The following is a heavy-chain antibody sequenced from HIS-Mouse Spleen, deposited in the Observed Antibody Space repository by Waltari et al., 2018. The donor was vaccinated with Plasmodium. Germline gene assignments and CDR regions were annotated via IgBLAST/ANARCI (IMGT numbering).Heavy chain of an antibody. CDR2: INHSGST. Sequence: QVQLQQWGAGLLKPSETLSLTCAVYGGSFSGYYWNWCRQPPGKGLEWIGEINHSGSTNYNPSLKSRVTISVDTSKNQFSLKLSSVTAADTAVYYCARGLRGHYWYFDLWGRGTLVTVSS. V-gene: IGHV4-34*01. J-gene: IGHJ2*01. D-gene: IGHD3-10*01. CDR3: ARGLRGHYWYFDL. CDR1: GGSFSGYY.